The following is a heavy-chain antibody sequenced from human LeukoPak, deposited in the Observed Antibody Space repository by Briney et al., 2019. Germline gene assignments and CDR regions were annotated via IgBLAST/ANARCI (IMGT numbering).Heavy chain of an antibody. D-gene: IGHD3-22*01. CDR1: TDSTNTYY. V-gene: IGHV4-59*08. CDR2: IYYSGST. Sequence: SETLSLTCSVSTDSTNTYYWTWIRQPPGKGLEWIGYIYYSGSTNYNPSLKSRVTISVDTSKNQFSLKLNSVTAADTAVFYCARGGSGYSLDYWGQGTLVTVSS. CDR3: ARGGSGYSLDY. J-gene: IGHJ4*02.